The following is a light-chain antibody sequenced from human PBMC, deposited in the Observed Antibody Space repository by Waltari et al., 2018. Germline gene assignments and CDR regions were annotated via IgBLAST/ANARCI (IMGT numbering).Light chain of an antibody. CDR2: WAS. Sequence: DIVMTQSPASWVGSLGGGPTITCNSSQSILDRSDNKTFLAWYHLKPGQPPRLLIYWASTRPGVPDRFSGSGSGTDFSLTISRLQAEDVGVYYCQQYYRSPYTFGQGTKLDFK. V-gene: IGKV4-1*01. CDR1: QSILDRSDNKTF. J-gene: IGKJ2*01. CDR3: QQYYRSPYT.